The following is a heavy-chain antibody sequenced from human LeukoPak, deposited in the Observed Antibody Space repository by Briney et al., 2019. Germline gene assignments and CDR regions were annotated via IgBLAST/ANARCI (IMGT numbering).Heavy chain of an antibody. CDR2: ISSSSSYI. J-gene: IGHJ4*02. Sequence: GGSLRLSCAASGFTFSSYAMSWVRQAPGKGLEWVSSISSSSSYIYYADSVKGRFTISRDNAKNSLYLQMNSLRAEDTAVYYCARDETLSSTSPFDYWGQGTLVTVSS. V-gene: IGHV3-21*01. CDR1: GFTFSSYA. CDR3: ARDETLSSTSPFDY. D-gene: IGHD2-2*01.